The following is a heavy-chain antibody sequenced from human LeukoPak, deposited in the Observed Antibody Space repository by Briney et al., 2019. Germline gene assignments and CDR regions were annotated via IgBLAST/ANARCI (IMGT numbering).Heavy chain of an antibody. Sequence: GGSLRLSCAASGFTFSTYAMHWVRQAPGKGLEWVAVIWYDGSNAYYADSVRGRFTISRDNSKDTLYLQMNSLRAEDTAIYYCARDIQLSTWGLGTMVTVSS. J-gene: IGHJ3*01. CDR1: GFTFSTYA. V-gene: IGHV3-33*01. CDR3: ARDIQLST. CDR2: IWYDGSNA. D-gene: IGHD5-24*01.